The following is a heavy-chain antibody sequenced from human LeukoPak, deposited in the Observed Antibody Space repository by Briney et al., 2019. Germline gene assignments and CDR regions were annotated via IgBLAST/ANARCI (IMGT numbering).Heavy chain of an antibody. CDR1: GGTFSSYA. Sequence: SVKVSCKASGGTFSSYAISWVRQAPGQGLEWMGRIIPILGIANYAQKFQGRVTITADKSTSTAYLELSSLRSEDTAVYYCATTRGELRYFDWLLSWGQGTLVTVSS. CDR2: IIPILGIA. V-gene: IGHV1-69*04. CDR3: ATTRGELRYFDWLLS. J-gene: IGHJ4*02. D-gene: IGHD3-9*01.